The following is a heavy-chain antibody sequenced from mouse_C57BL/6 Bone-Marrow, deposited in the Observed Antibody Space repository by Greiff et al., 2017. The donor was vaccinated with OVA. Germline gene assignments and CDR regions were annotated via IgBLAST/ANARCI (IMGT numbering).Heavy chain of an antibody. D-gene: IGHD1-1*01. Sequence: SGAELVRPGASVKMSRKASGYTFTSYNMHWVKQTPRQGLEWIGAIYPGNGDTSYNQKFKGKATLTVDKSSSTAYMQLSSLTSEDSAVYFCARWRNYGDYAMDYWGQGTSVTVSS. CDR2: IYPGNGDT. V-gene: IGHV1-12*01. CDR1: GYTFTSYN. CDR3: ARWRNYGDYAMDY. J-gene: IGHJ4*01.